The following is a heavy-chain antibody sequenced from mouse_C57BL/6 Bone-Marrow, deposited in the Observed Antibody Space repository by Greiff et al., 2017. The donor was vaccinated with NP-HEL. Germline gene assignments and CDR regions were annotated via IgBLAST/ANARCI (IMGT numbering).Heavy chain of an antibody. V-gene: IGHV1-85*01. CDR2: IYPRDGST. D-gene: IGHD2-3*01. Sequence: VKLMESGPELVKPGASVKLSRKASGYTFTSYDINWVKQRPGQGPEWIGWIYPRDGSTKYNEKFKGKATLTVDTSSSTAYMELHSLTSEDSAVYFCAREDDGLLAYWGQGTLVTVSA. CDR3: AREDDGLLAY. J-gene: IGHJ3*01. CDR1: GYTFTSYD.